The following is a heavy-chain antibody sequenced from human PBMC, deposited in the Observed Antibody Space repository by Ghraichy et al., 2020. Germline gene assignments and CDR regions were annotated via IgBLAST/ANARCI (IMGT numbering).Heavy chain of an antibody. J-gene: IGHJ3*02. V-gene: IGHV3-7*03. CDR2: INRAGREK. CDR3: SSGDTLDT. CDR1: GLIFSTYW. Sequence: GGSLRLSCAASGLIFSTYWLTWVRQAPGKGLEWVANINRAGREKYYVASVKGRFTISRDNAKNSLYLQMNGLRAEDTAVYYCSSGDTLDTCGQGTMVAVSS. D-gene: IGHD3-10*01.